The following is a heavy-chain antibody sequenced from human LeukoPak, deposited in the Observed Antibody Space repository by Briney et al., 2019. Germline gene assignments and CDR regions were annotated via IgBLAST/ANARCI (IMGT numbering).Heavy chain of an antibody. CDR3: ARKSVAATPRDIVYQYYSMDV. Sequence: ASVKVSCKASGYTFTSYAMNWVRQAPGQGLEWMGWTNTNTGNPTYAQGFTGRFVFSLDTSVSTAYLQISSLKAEDTAVYYCARKSVAATPRDIVYQYYSMDVWGKGTTVTVSS. D-gene: IGHD2-15*01. V-gene: IGHV7-4-1*02. CDR2: TNTNTGNP. CDR1: GYTFTSYA. J-gene: IGHJ6*03.